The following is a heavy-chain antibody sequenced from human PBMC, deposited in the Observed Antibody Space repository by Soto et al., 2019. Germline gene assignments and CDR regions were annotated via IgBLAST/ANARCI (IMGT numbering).Heavy chain of an antibody. J-gene: IGHJ4*02. CDR3: ARGIFGSGTANDY. V-gene: IGHV3-74*01. CDR2: INGDGSGT. Sequence: EVQLVESGGGLVQPGGSLRLSCAASGFTFSGSWMHWVRQAPGKGLVWVSRINGDGSGTSYADFVKGRFTISRDDAKNTLFLQMNGRRAEYTAVYCCARGIFGSGTANDYWGQGTLVTVSS. CDR1: GFTFSGSW. D-gene: IGHD3-10*01.